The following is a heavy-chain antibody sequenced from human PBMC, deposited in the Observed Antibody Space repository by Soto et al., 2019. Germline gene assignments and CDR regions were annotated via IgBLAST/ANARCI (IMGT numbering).Heavy chain of an antibody. J-gene: IGHJ4*02. CDR3: ARGAPGGLRFDY. D-gene: IGHD4-17*01. Sequence: QVQLQESGPGLVKPSQTLSLTCTVSGGSIRSGGYYWSWIRQHPGKGLEWIGYIYYSGSTYYNPSLKSRVTISADTSKNQFSLKLSSVTAADTAVYYCARGAPGGLRFDYWGQGTLVTVSS. CDR2: IYYSGST. V-gene: IGHV4-31*03. CDR1: GGSIRSGGYY.